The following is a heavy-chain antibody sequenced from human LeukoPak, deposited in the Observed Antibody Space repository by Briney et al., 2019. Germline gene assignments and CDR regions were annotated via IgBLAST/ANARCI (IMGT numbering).Heavy chain of an antibody. V-gene: IGHV1-18*01. CDR3: ARVHCSSTSCYHWFDP. CDR2: ISAYNGST. Sequence: GASVKVSCKASGYTFTSYGISWVRQAPGQGLEWMGWISAYNGSTNYAQKLQGRVTMTTDTSTSTAYMELRSLRSDDTAVYYCARVHCSSTSCYHWFDPWGQGTLVTVSS. CDR1: GYTFTSYG. D-gene: IGHD2-2*01. J-gene: IGHJ5*02.